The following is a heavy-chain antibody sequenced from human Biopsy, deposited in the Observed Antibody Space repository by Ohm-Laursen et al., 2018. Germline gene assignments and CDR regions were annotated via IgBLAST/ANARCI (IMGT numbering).Heavy chain of an antibody. Sequence: SLRLSCAASGFTFNDYAMHWVRQAPGKGLEWVTGISWNSNNIVYADSVKGRFTISRDNARNSLYLQIKSLRTEDTAFYYCAKDTFADLRGPSGWYGVDYWGQGTMVTVSS. CDR1: GFTFNDYA. J-gene: IGHJ4*02. CDR2: ISWNSNNI. D-gene: IGHD6-19*01. CDR3: AKDTFADLRGPSGWYGVDY. V-gene: IGHV3-9*01.